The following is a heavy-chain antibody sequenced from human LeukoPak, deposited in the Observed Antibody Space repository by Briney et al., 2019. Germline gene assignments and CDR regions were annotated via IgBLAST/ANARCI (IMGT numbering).Heavy chain of an antibody. CDR3: AREDWNYWFDP. D-gene: IGHD1-7*01. CDR1: GGSISSYY. V-gene: IGHV4-59*01. Sequence: FETLCLTGTVSGGSISSYYWSWIRQPPGKGLEWIGYIYYSGSTNYDPSLKSRVTISVDTSKNQFSLKLSSVTAADTAVYYCAREDWNYWFDPWGQGTLVTV. CDR2: IYYSGST. J-gene: IGHJ5*02.